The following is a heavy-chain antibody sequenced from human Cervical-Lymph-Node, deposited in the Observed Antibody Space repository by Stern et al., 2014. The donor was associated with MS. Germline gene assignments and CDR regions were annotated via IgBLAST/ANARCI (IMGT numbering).Heavy chain of an antibody. CDR1: GGTFSNYA. D-gene: IGHD2-21*01. V-gene: IGHV1-69*01. Sequence: QVQLVESGAEVKKPGSSVKVSCKTSGGTFSNYAISWVRQAPGQGLEWMGGITLIFDATNYAQKFQGRVTITADESTRTAYMELSSLRSDDTAMYYCARGDSEAPIYYFDYWGQGTLVTVSS. J-gene: IGHJ4*02. CDR2: ITLIFDAT. CDR3: ARGDSEAPIYYFDY.